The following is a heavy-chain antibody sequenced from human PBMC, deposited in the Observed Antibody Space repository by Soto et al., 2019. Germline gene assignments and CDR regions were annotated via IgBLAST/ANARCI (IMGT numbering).Heavy chain of an antibody. D-gene: IGHD6-6*01. CDR1: GFTFSRYW. CDR3: ASHHDRSSFYY. Sequence: GGSLRLSCAVSGFTFSRYWMSWVRQAPGSGLEWVANIKQDGGEKYYADSMKGRFTISRDNAKNSLYLQMNSLRAEDTAVYYCASHHDRSSFYYWGLGTLVTVSS. V-gene: IGHV3-7*01. CDR2: IKQDGGEK. J-gene: IGHJ4*02.